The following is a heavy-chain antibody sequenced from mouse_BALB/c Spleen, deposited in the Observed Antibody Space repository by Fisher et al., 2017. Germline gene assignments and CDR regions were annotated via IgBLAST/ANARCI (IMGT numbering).Heavy chain of an antibody. D-gene: IGHD2-2*01. CDR3: ARGPYGYDWYFDV. Sequence: GRFTISRDNAKNTLYLQMSSLKSEDTAMYYCARGPYGYDWYFDVWGAGTTVTVSS. J-gene: IGHJ1*01. V-gene: IGHV5-12-2*01.